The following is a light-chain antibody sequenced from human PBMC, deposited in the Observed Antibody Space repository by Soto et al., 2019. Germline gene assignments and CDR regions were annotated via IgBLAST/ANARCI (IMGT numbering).Light chain of an antibody. CDR1: QSVSTT. Sequence: EIVMTQSPATLSVSPGQISSLSCRASQSVSTTVAWYHQKPGQAPRLLVYGASNRATGIPARFSGSGSGTDFTLTISRLEPEDFAVYYCQQYGSSGTFGQGTKVDIK. J-gene: IGKJ1*01. CDR3: QQYGSSGT. V-gene: IGKV3-20*01. CDR2: GAS.